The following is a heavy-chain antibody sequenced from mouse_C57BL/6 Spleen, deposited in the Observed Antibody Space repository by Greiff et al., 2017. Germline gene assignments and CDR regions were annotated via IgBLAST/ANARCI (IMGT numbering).Heavy chain of an antibody. V-gene: IGHV1-50*01. CDR2: IDPSDSYT. CDR3: ASLGPFDY. CDR1: GYTFTSYW. D-gene: IGHD6-2*01. Sequence: QVQLQQPGAELVKPGASVKLSCKASGYTFTSYWMQWVKQRPGQGLEWIGEIDPSDSYTNYNQKFKGKATLTVDTSSSTAYIQLSGLTSEDSAVYYCASLGPFDYWGQGTTLTVSS. J-gene: IGHJ2*01.